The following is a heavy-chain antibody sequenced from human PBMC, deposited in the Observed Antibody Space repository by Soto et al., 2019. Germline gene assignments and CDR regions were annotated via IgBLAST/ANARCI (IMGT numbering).Heavy chain of an antibody. CDR3: ARGTVTSGRWFGP. CDR2: ISTLNGNT. V-gene: IGHV1-18*04. D-gene: IGHD4-17*01. CDR1: ASTFTGYT. Sequence: QVHLVQSGTEVKEPGASVRVSCKASASTFTGYTINWVRQAPGQGLEWMGWISTLNGNTKYAGNFEGRVTMTANTSTTTAYMELTSLTFDDTAVYFCARGTVTSGRWFGPWGQGTLVSVSS. J-gene: IGHJ5*02.